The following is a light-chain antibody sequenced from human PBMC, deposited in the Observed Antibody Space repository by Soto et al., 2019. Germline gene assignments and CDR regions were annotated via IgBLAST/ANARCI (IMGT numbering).Light chain of an antibody. J-gene: IGKJ5*01. Sequence: EIVMTQSPGTLSVSPGERATLSCRAGQGVTTNFAWYQQKSGQSPRLLIYDVSIRATGVPARFSGTGSETDFTLTISGLQSEDSAVYFCQQYNNCPFSVGEGRRLESK. V-gene: IGKV3-15*01. CDR2: DVS. CDR1: QGVTTN. CDR3: QQYNNCPFS.